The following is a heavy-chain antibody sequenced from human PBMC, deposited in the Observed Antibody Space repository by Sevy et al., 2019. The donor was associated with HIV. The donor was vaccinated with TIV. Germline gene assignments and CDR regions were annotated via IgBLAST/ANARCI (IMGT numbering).Heavy chain of an antibody. Sequence: LSLTCAASGFTVNSNYMTWVRQAPGKGLEGVSVIYSDGTTYHADSVKDRFTISRDNFKNTLYLQMNSLRAEDTAVYYCARGKSGYGYALNYWDQGTLVTVSS. CDR3: ARGKSGYGYALNY. CDR1: GFTVNSNY. V-gene: IGHV3-66*01. J-gene: IGHJ4*02. D-gene: IGHD5-18*01. CDR2: IYSDGTT.